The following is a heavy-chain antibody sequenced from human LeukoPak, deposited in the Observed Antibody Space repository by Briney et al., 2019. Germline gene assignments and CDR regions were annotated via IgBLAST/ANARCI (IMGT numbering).Heavy chain of an antibody. J-gene: IGHJ6*02. CDR2: INPQTGFT. Sequence: ASVKVSCKASGYSFTGYYLHWVRQAPGQGLEWMGWINPQTGFTTIAQKFQGGVTMTMDTSISTIYMEMNSLRSDDTATFYCARDQADNYYALDVWGQGTSLVVSS. D-gene: IGHD5-24*01. CDR1: GYSFTGYY. CDR3: ARDQADNYYALDV. V-gene: IGHV1-2*02.